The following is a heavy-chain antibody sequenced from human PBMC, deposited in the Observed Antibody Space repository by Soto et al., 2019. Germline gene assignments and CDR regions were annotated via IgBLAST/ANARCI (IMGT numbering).Heavy chain of an antibody. CDR1: GDAISRHY. Sequence: QVQLQESGPGLVKPSETLSLNCSVSGDAISRHYWSWIRQSPGKGLEWLGYFFHTGTARYNPSLRSRVTMSIDTSKNQFSLKLTSVTAADTAVYFCVRNYGGNYQFFDLWGRGTLITVSS. J-gene: IGHJ2*01. D-gene: IGHD4-4*01. CDR3: VRNYGGNYQFFDL. CDR2: FFHTGTA. V-gene: IGHV4-59*11.